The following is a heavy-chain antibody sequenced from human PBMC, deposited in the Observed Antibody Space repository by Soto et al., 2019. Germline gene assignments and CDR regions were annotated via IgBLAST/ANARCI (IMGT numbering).Heavy chain of an antibody. CDR2: ISYDGSNK. J-gene: IGHJ5*02. D-gene: IGHD6-19*01. V-gene: IGHV3-30*18. CDR1: GFTFSSYG. CDR3: AKGLIAVAGTRTNWFDP. Sequence: QVQLVESGGGVVQPGRSLRLSCAASGFTFSSYGMHWVRQAPGKGLEWVAVISYDGSNKYYADSVKGRFTISRDNSKNTLYLQMNSLRAEDTAVYYCAKGLIAVAGTRTNWFDPWGQGTLVTVSS.